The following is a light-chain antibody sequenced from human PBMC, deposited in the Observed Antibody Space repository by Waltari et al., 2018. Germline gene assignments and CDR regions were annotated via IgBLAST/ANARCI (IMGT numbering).Light chain of an antibody. CDR2: VNSDGSH. Sequence: QLVLTQSPSASASLRASVKLTCPLRSGHRSNVIAWHQQQPEKGPQYLMKVNSDGSHSKGDEIPDRFSGSSSGAERYLTISNVQSEDEADYYCQTGGHGTWVFGGGTKLTVL. CDR1: SGHRSNV. V-gene: IGLV4-69*01. CDR3: QTGGHGTWV. J-gene: IGLJ3*02.